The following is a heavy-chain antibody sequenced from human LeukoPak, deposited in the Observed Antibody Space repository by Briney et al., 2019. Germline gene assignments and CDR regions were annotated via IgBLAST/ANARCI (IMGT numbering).Heavy chain of an antibody. J-gene: IGHJ4*02. V-gene: IGHV3-21*01. CDR2: ISSSSSYI. CDR3: ARDWTGYDY. CDR1: GFTFSSYA. D-gene: IGHD3-10*01. Sequence: PGGSLRLSCAASGFTFSSYAMSWVRQAPGKGLEWVSSISSSSSYIYYADSVKARFTISRDNAKNSLYLQMNSLRAEDTAVYYCARDWTGYDYWGQGTLVTVSS.